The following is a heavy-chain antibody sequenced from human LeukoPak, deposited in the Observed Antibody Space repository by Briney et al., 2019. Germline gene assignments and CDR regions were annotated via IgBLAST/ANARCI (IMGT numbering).Heavy chain of an antibody. CDR3: ARGASVRVVPMSYYYAMDV. D-gene: IGHD2-2*01. Sequence: SVKVSCKASGDTFSTYAFNWVRQAPGQGLEWTGGIVPISDTTNYAQTLQGRVTITADKSTNTVYVELSSLTSEDTGVYYCARGASVRVVPMSYYYAMDVWGEGTTVIVSS. CDR1: GDTFSTYA. CDR2: IVPISDTT. V-gene: IGHV1-69*06. J-gene: IGHJ6*04.